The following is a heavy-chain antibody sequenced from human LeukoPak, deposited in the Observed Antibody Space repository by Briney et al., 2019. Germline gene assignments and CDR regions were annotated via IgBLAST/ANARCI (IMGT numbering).Heavy chain of an antibody. J-gene: IGHJ3*02. CDR3: ARGGRGSAAVVAPRSFDI. D-gene: IGHD3-22*01. CDR1: GFTVSSIH. Sequence: GGSLRLSCAASGFTVSSIHMVWVRQAPGKGLEWVSVTYTGGNSYYADSVRGRLIISRDISKNTLYLQMNSLRAEDSALYYCARGGRGSAAVVAPRSFDIWGQGTMVTVSS. CDR2: TYTGGNS. V-gene: IGHV3-53*01.